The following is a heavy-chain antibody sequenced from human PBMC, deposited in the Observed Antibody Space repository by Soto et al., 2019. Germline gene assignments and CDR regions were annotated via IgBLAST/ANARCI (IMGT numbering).Heavy chain of an antibody. CDR2: ISGSGGST. CDR3: AKVWWTEYYDFWSGYPTFDY. V-gene: IGHV3-23*01. J-gene: IGHJ4*02. CDR1: GFTFSSYA. Sequence: GGSLRLSCAASGFTFSSYAMSWVRQAPGKGLEWVSAISGSGGSTYYADSVKGRFTISRDNSKNTLYLQMNSLRAEDTAVYYCAKVWWTEYYDFWSGYPTFDYWGQGTLSPSPQ. D-gene: IGHD3-3*01.